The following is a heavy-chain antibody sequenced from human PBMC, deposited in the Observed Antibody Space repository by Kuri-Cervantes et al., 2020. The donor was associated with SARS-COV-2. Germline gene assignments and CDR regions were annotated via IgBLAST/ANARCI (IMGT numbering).Heavy chain of an antibody. CDR1: GFTFSSYS. CDR3: ARGKWLSAYYYYYYGMDV. V-gene: IGHV4-34*01. D-gene: IGHD3-22*01. CDR2: INHSGST. J-gene: IGHJ6*02. Sequence: SQTLSLTCAASGFTFSSYSMNWIRQPPGKGLEWIGEINHSGSTDYNPSLKSRVTISVDTSKNQFSLKLSSVTAADTAVYYCARGKWLSAYYYYYYGMDVWGQGTTVTVSS.